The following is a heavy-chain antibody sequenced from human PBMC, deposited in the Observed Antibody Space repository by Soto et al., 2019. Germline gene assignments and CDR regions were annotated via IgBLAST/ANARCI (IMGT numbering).Heavy chain of an antibody. J-gene: IGHJ4*02. Sequence: SVKVSCKASGGTFNNYVVNWVRQAPGQGLEWMGGILPIFATANYAQKFQGRVTITADKSTSTAYMELTSLRSEDTAVYYCAGRCDSTTCLGHFDYWGQGTLVTVSS. CDR2: ILPIFATA. V-gene: IGHV1-69*06. CDR3: AGRCDSTTCLGHFDY. CDR1: GGTFNNYV. D-gene: IGHD2-2*01.